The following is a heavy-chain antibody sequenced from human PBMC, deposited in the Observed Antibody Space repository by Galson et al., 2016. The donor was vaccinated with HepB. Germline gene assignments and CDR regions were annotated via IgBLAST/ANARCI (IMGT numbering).Heavy chain of an antibody. D-gene: IGHD2-15*01. J-gene: IGHJ6*02. CDR1: GGTFSTYA. CDR2: IIPIFGPA. Sequence: SVKVSCKASGGTFSTYAITWVRQAPGQGLEWMGGIIPIFGPANYAQKFQGRVTITADESTSTAYMELSSLKSEDTAVYYCARGVDYYYGMDVWGPGTTVTVSS. V-gene: IGHV1-69*13. CDR3: ARGVDYYYGMDV.